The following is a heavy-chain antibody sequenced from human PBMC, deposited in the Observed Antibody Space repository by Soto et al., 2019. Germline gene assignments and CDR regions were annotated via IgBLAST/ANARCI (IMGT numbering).Heavy chain of an antibody. CDR2: ISYDGTDK. Sequence: QVQLVESGGGVVQPGRSLRLSCAASGFTFSSYGIHWVRQAPGKGLEWLALISYDGTDKYYADSVKGRFTISRENSKNTLYLQMSSLGPEDTAVYYCVKERYAQLWLEDYGMDVWGQGTTVTV. CDR1: GFTFSSYG. D-gene: IGHD5-18*01. J-gene: IGHJ6*02. V-gene: IGHV3-30*18. CDR3: VKERYAQLWLEDYGMDV.